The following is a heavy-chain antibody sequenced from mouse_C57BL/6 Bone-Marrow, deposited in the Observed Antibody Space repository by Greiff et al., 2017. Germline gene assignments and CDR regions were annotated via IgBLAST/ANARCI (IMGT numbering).Heavy chain of an antibody. CDR1: GFTFSSYA. D-gene: IGHD2-3*01. Sequence: EVQLHESGGGLVKPGGSLKLSCAASGFTFSSYAMSWVRQTPEKRLEWVATISDGGSYTYYPDNVKGRFTISRDNAKNNLYLQMSHLKSEDTAMYYCARDRWLSAWFAYWGQGTLVTVSA. V-gene: IGHV5-4*01. J-gene: IGHJ3*01. CDR2: ISDGGSYT. CDR3: ARDRWLSAWFAY.